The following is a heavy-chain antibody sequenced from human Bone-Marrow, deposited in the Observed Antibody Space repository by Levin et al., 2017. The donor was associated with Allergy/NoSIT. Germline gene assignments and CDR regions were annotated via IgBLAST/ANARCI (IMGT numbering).Heavy chain of an antibody. CDR1: GYVFTTSF. D-gene: IGHD1-1*01. Sequence: ASVKVSCKPSGYVFTTSFLVWMRQAPGQGLEWMAMINPSDGSTKYAQKFQGRVTITRDTSTTTVYMDLNSLRSDDTAIYYCARRISPTTGYFDYWGQGTLVTVSS. CDR2: INPSDGST. V-gene: IGHV1-46*01. J-gene: IGHJ4*02. CDR3: ARRISPTTGYFDY.